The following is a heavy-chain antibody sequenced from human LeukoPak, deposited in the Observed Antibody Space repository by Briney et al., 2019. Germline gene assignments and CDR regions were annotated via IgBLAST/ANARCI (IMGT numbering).Heavy chain of an antibody. Sequence: PSETLSLTCAVSGGSISSGGYSWSWIRQPAGKGLEWIGYIYHTGRTFYNPSLKSRVTISVDKSKNQFSLKMSSVTAADTAVYYCARRRTGDSNNWSVLATFDIWGQGRMVTVSS. D-gene: IGHD6-13*01. CDR3: ARRRTGDSNNWSVLATFDI. J-gene: IGHJ3*02. V-gene: IGHV4-30-2*01. CDR2: IYHTGRT. CDR1: GGSISSGGYS.